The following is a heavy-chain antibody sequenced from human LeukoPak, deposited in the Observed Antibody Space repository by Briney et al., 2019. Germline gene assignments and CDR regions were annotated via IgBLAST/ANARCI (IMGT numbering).Heavy chain of an antibody. CDR1: GGTFSSYA. Sequence: SVKVSCKASGGTFSSYAISWVRQAPGQGLEWMGRIIPILGMANYAQKFQGRVTITADKSTSTAYMELSSLRSEDTAVYYCARAPDYYDSSGFDYWGQGTLVTVSS. V-gene: IGHV1-69*04. J-gene: IGHJ4*02. CDR3: ARAPDYYDSSGFDY. CDR2: IIPILGMA. D-gene: IGHD3-22*01.